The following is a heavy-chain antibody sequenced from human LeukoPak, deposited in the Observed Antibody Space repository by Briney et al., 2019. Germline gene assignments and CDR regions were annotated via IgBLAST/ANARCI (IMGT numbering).Heavy chain of an antibody. CDR3: ASSNVVVPAAISGRVDY. D-gene: IGHD2-2*02. Sequence: SETLSLTCAVSGGSISSGGYSWSWIRQPPGKGLEWIGYIYHSGSTYYNPSLKSRVTISVDRSKNQFSLKLSSVTAADTAVYYCASSNVVVPAAISGRVDYWGQGTLVTVSS. CDR2: IYHSGST. CDR1: GGSISSGGYS. J-gene: IGHJ4*02. V-gene: IGHV4-30-2*01.